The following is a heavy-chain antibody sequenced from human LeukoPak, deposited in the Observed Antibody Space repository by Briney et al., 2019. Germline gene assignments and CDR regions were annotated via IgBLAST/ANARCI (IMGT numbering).Heavy chain of an antibody. Sequence: GGSLRLSCAASGFTFSSYGMHWVRQAPGKGLEWVAVISYDGSNKYYADSVKGRFTISRDNSKNTLYLQMNSLRAEDTAVYYCAKDTLLRRGYSYGFGYYFDYWGQGTLVTVSS. D-gene: IGHD5-18*01. CDR1: GFTFSSYG. J-gene: IGHJ4*02. CDR2: ISYDGSNK. CDR3: AKDTLLRRGYSYGFGYYFDY. V-gene: IGHV3-30*18.